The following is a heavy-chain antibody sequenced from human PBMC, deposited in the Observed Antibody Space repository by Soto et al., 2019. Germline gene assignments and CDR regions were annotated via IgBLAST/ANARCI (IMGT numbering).Heavy chain of an antibody. J-gene: IGHJ4*02. Sequence: QVKLVQSGTEVKQPGASMKVSCKASGYSFATSGISWVRQAPGQGFEWMGWISAYNGNTNYDQKLQDRVTMTTDTSTSTAYLELRNLRSDDTAVYYCARAGQYYDSSGYANWGQGTLVTVSS. V-gene: IGHV1-18*01. D-gene: IGHD3-22*01. CDR1: GYSFATSG. CDR3: ARAGQYYDSSGYAN. CDR2: ISAYNGNT.